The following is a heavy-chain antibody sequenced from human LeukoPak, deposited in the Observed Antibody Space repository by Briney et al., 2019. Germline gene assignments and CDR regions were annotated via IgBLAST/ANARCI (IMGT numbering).Heavy chain of an antibody. V-gene: IGHV4-4*07. CDR1: GDPISNYY. Sequence: SETLSLTCTVSGDPISNYYWSWIRQPAGKGLEWIGRIYTSGTTNYNPSLKSRVSMSVDTSKNQFSLKLTSVTAADTAMYFCARRSPGNWAFDYWGQGTLVTVSS. J-gene: IGHJ4*02. D-gene: IGHD3-16*01. CDR2: IYTSGTT. CDR3: ARRSPGNWAFDY.